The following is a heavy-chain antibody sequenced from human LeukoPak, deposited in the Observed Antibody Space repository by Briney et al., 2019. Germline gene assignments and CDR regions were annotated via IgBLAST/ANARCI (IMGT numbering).Heavy chain of an antibody. V-gene: IGHV3-23*01. D-gene: IGHD3-9*01. Sequence: GGSLRLPCAASGFTFSSYVMTWVRQAPGKGLEWVSSINAGGATTYYADSVKGRFTVSRDNSKNTLYLQMNSLRAEDTAVYYCAKSAGYYAPFDYWGQGTLVTVSA. CDR3: AKSAGYYAPFDY. CDR2: INAGGATT. CDR1: GFTFSSYV. J-gene: IGHJ4*02.